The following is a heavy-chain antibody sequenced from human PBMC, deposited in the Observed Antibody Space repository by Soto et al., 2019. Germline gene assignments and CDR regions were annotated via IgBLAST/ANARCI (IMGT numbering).Heavy chain of an antibody. V-gene: IGHV4-39*01. CDR2: IYYSGST. J-gene: IGHJ4*02. CDR3: ASVLGWIQLWKEYYFDY. Sequence: SETLSLTCTVSGGSISSSSYYWGWIRQPPGKGLEWIGSIYYSGSTYYNPSLKSRVTISVDTSKNQFSLKLSSVTAADTAVYYCASVLGWIQLWKEYYFDYWGQGTLVTVSS. D-gene: IGHD5-18*01. CDR1: GGSISSSSYY.